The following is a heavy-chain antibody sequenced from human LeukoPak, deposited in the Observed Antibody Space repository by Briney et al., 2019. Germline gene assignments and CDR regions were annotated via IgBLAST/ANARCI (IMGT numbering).Heavy chain of an antibody. V-gene: IGHV4-61*09. CDR2: INHSGST. D-gene: IGHD3-22*01. Sequence: PSQTLSLTCTVSGDSISSGSYFWRWIRQPAGKGLEWIGEINHSGSTNYNPSLKSRVTISVDTSKNQFSLKLSSVTAADTAVYYCARHLDYDSSGYSDFDYWGQGTLVTVSS. CDR1: GDSISSGSYF. J-gene: IGHJ4*02. CDR3: ARHLDYDSSGYSDFDY.